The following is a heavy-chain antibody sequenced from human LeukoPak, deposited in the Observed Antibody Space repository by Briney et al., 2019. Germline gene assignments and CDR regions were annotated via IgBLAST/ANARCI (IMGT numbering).Heavy chain of an antibody. CDR2: IKQDGSDQ. V-gene: IGHV3-7*04. J-gene: IGHJ4*02. CDR3: ARENFQY. CDR1: GFTFSSYC. Sequence: PGGSLRLSCAASGFTFSSYCMNWVRHAPGRGLEWVANIKQDGSDQYYVDSVKGRFTISRDNAKNSLYLQMNSLRAEDTAVYYCARENFQYWAQGTLVTVSS.